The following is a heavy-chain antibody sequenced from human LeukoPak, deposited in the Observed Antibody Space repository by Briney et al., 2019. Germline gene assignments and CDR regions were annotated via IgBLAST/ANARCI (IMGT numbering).Heavy chain of an antibody. CDR2: ISGSGGST. CDR1: GFTFSSYS. D-gene: IGHD3-10*01. J-gene: IGHJ4*02. Sequence: GGSLRLSCAASGFTFSSYSMNWVRQAPGKGLEWVSAISGSGGSTYYADSVKGRFTISRDNSKNTLYLQMNSLRAEDTAVYYCAKSQYGSGSYYNYWGQGTLVTVSS. V-gene: IGHV3-23*01. CDR3: AKSQYGSGSYYNY.